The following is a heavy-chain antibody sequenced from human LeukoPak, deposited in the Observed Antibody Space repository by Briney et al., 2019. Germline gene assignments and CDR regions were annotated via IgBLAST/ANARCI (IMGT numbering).Heavy chain of an antibody. CDR2: ISYDGSNK. Sequence: GGSLRLSCAASGFTFSSYGMHWVRQAPGKGLEWVAVISYDGSNKYYADSVKGRFTISRDNSKNTLYLQMNSLRAEDTAVYYCAKGPRLLIAAAGPFDYWGQGTLVTVSS. V-gene: IGHV3-30*18. CDR3: AKGPRLLIAAAGPFDY. J-gene: IGHJ4*02. D-gene: IGHD6-13*01. CDR1: GFTFSSYG.